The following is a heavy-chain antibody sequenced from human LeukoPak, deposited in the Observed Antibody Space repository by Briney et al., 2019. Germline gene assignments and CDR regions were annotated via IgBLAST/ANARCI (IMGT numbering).Heavy chain of an antibody. D-gene: IGHD1/OR15-1a*01. CDR1: GFTFDDYA. CDR3: ARAGTLLYNWFDP. J-gene: IGHJ5*02. V-gene: IGHV3-9*01. CDR2: ISWNSGSI. Sequence: GGSLRLSCAASGFTFDDYAMHWVRQAPGKGLEWVSGISWNSGSIGYADSVKGRFTISRDNSKNTLYLQMNSLRADDTAVYYSARAGTLLYNWFDPWGQGTQVTVSS.